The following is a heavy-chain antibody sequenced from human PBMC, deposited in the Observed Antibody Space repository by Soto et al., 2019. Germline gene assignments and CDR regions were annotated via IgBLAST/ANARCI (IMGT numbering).Heavy chain of an antibody. J-gene: IGHJ6*03. D-gene: IGHD1-1*01. V-gene: IGHV3-21*01. CDR2: ISSSSSYI. CDR1: GFTFSSYS. CDR3: ARGPENWNPTYYYYYMDV. Sequence: GGSLRLSCAASGFTFSSYSMNWVRQAPGKGLEWVSSISSSSSYIYYADSVKGRFTISRDNAKNSLYLQMNSLRAEDTAVYYCARGPENWNPTYYYYYMDVWGKGTTVTVSS.